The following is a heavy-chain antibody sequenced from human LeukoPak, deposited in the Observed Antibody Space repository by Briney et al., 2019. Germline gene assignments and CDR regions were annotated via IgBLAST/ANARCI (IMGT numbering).Heavy chain of an antibody. CDR2: INQDGSEK. CDR1: GGSFSGYY. J-gene: IGHJ6*04. V-gene: IGHV3-7*01. D-gene: IGHD3-10*02. Sequence: ETLSLTCAVYGGSFSGYYWSWVRQAPGKGLECVANINQDGSEKYYVDSVKGRFTISRDNAKNSLYLQMNSLRAEDTAVYYCAELGITMIGGVWGKGTTVTISS. CDR3: AELGITMIGGV.